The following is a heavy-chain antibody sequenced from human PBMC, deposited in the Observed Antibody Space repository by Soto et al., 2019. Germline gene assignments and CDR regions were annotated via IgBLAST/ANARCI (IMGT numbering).Heavy chain of an antibody. D-gene: IGHD6-13*01. J-gene: IGHJ6*02. CDR2: INLNSGGT. CDR3: ASRPFQAKYSSSWSFGMDV. V-gene: IGHV1-2*02. Sequence: ASVKVSCKASGYIFSGFHMHWVRQAPGQGRAWMGWINLNSGGTNYAHKLQGRVTMTRDTSISTAYMELSRLRSDDTAVYYCASRPFQAKYSSSWSFGMDVWGQGTTVTVSS. CDR1: GYIFSGFH.